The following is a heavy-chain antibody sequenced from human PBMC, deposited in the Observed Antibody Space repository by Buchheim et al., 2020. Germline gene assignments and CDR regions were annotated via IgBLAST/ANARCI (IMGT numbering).Heavy chain of an antibody. D-gene: IGHD1-26*01. CDR3: ARWTVGATPNRFVYFPFEYFQH. Sequence: EVQLVESGGGLVQPGGSLRLSCAASGFTFSSYWMSWVRQAPGKGLEWVANIKQDGSEKYYVDSVKGRFTISRDNAKNSLYLQMNSLRAEDTAVYYCARWTVGATPNRFVYFPFEYFQHWGQGTL. J-gene: IGHJ1*01. CDR1: GFTFSSYW. V-gene: IGHV3-7*01. CDR2: IKQDGSEK.